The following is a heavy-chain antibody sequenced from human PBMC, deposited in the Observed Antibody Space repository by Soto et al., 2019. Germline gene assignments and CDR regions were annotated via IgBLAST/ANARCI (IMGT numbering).Heavy chain of an antibody. CDR3: AREGGYSSGLGIDY. Sequence: QEQQVQSGAEVKKPGASVKVSCKASGYTFTDYYMHWVRQAPGQGLEWMGWINPNSGVTNYAQKFQDWVTMTRDTSISTAYMELRRLRSDDTAVYYCAREGGYSSGLGIDYWSQGTLVTVSS. J-gene: IGHJ4*02. CDR2: INPNSGVT. CDR1: GYTFTDYY. D-gene: IGHD6-19*01. V-gene: IGHV1-2*04.